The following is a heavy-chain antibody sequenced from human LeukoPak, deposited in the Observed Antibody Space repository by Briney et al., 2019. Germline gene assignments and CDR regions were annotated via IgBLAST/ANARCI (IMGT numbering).Heavy chain of an antibody. V-gene: IGHV4-39*07. CDR1: GGSISSSSYY. Sequence: PSETLSLTCTVSGGSISSSSYYWGCIRQPPGKGLEWIGSIYYSGSTYYNPSLKSRVTISVDTSKNQFSLKLSSVTAADTAVYYCAREIRSWPNYGNLDYWGQGTLVTVSS. J-gene: IGHJ4*02. D-gene: IGHD6-13*01. CDR3: AREIRSWPNYGNLDY. CDR2: IYYSGST.